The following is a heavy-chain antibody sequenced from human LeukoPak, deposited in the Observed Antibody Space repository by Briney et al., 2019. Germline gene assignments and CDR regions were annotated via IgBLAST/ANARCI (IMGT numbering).Heavy chain of an antibody. V-gene: IGHV3-30*14. D-gene: IGHD5-12*01. CDR3: ARDRGVATMDY. J-gene: IGHJ4*02. CDR1: GFTFSSYA. CDR2: ISFDGNNK. Sequence: PGGSLRLSCAASGFTFSSYAIHWVRQGPGKGLEWVAVISFDGNNKYYADSVKGRFTISRDNSKNTLSLQMNSLRPEDTAVYYCARDRGVATMDYWRQGTLVTVSS.